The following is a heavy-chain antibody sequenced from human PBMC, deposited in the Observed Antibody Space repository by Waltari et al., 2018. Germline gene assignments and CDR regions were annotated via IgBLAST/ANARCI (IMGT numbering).Heavy chain of an antibody. CDR1: GYSISSGYY. Sequence: QVQLQESGPGLVKPSETLSLTCAVSGYSISSGYYWGWIRQPPGKGLEWIGSIYHSGSTYYNPSLKSRVTISVDTSKNQFSLKLSSVTAADTAVYYCARHTGVRGYYYGMDVWGQGTTVIVSS. D-gene: IGHD7-27*01. CDR3: ARHTGVRGYYYGMDV. CDR2: IYHSGST. J-gene: IGHJ6*02. V-gene: IGHV4-38-2*01.